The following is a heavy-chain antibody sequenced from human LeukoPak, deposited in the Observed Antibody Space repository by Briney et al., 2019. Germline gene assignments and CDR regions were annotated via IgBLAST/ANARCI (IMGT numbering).Heavy chain of an antibody. D-gene: IGHD3-3*01. V-gene: IGHV3-53*01. CDR1: GFTVSSNY. Sequence: PGGSLRLSCAASGFTVSSNYMSWVRQAPGKGLEWVSAIFRDGSTYYGDSVRGRFSISRDNSKNMVFLQMNNLRAEDTAVYFCARDFFDFWGGSWVWGQGTLVAVSS. J-gene: IGHJ4*02. CDR2: IFRDGST. CDR3: ARDFFDFWGGSWV.